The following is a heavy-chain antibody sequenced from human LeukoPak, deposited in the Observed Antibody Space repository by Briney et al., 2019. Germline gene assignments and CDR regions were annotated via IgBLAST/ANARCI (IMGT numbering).Heavy chain of an antibody. J-gene: IGHJ3*02. V-gene: IGHV6-1*01. CDR2: TYYRSKWYN. CDR3: ARDQGLGRYAFDI. CDR1: GDSVSTNSAT. D-gene: IGHD7-27*01. Sequence: SRTLSLTCAISGDSVSTNSATWNWIRQSPSRGLEWLGRTYYRSKWYNDYAVSVKSRITINPDTSKNQFSLQLNSVTPEDTAVYYCARDQGLGRYAFDIWGQGTMVTVSS.